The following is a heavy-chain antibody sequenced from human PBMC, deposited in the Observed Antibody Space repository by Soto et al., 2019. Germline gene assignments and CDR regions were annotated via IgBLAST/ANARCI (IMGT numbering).Heavy chain of an antibody. CDR3: AREMARSSSWYSKQGAFDI. J-gene: IGHJ3*02. V-gene: IGHV3-30-3*01. Sequence: QVQLVESGGGVVQPGRSLRLSCAASGFTFSSYAMHWVRQAPGKGLEWVAVISYDGSNKYYADSVKGRFTISRDNSKNTLYLQMNSRRAEDTAVYYCAREMARSSSWYSKQGAFDIWGQGTMVTVSS. D-gene: IGHD6-13*01. CDR1: GFTFSSYA. CDR2: ISYDGSNK.